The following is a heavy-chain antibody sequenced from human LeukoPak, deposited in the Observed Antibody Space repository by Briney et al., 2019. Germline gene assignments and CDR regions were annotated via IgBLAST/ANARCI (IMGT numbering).Heavy chain of an antibody. CDR3: ARAPVVPAAITYYYYMDV. D-gene: IGHD2-2*02. Sequence: GASVKVSCKASGGTFSSYAISWVRQAPGQGLEWMGGIIPIFGTANYAQKFQGRVTITADESTSTAYMELSSLRSEDTAVYYCARAPVVPAAITYYYYMDVWGKGTTVTVSS. CDR2: IIPIFGTA. CDR1: GGTFSSYA. J-gene: IGHJ6*03. V-gene: IGHV1-69*13.